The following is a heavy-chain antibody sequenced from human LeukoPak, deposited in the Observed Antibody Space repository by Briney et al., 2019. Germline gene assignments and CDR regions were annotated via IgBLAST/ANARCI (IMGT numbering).Heavy chain of an antibody. V-gene: IGHV3-9*01. D-gene: IGHD3-10*01. Sequence: PGRSLRLSCAASGFTFDDYAMHWVRHAPGKGLEWVSGISWNSGSIGYADSVKGRFTISRDNAKNSLYLQMNSLRAEDAAVYYCAIGGGGSGNFYYFDYWGQGTLVTVSS. CDR2: ISWNSGSI. CDR1: GFTFDDYA. CDR3: AIGGGGSGNFYYFDY. J-gene: IGHJ4*02.